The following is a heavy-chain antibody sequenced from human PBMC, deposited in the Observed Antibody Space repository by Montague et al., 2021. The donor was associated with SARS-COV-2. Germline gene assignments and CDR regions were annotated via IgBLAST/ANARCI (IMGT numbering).Heavy chain of an antibody. D-gene: IGHD3-9*01. V-gene: IGHV2-70*11. Sequence: PALVKPTQTLTLTCTFSGFSLSTSGICVSWIRQPPGKALEWLARXDWDDDKYYSTSLKTRLTISKDTSKNQVVLTMTSMDPVETATYYCARRTYDILTGYDYGMDVWGQGTTVTVSS. CDR3: ARRTYDILTGYDYGMDV. J-gene: IGHJ6*02. CDR2: XDWDDDK. CDR1: GFSLSTSGIC.